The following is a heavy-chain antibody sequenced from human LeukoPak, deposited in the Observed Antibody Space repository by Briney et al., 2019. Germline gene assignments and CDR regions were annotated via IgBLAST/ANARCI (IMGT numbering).Heavy chain of an antibody. D-gene: IGHD1-26*01. CDR3: ARDPYSGAYGDTYYYYMDV. CDR1: GFTFSSYG. Sequence: GRSVRLSCGASGFTFSSYGMHWVRQAPGKGLEWVAVISYDGSYKDYTDSVKGRFTISRDNARNSLYLQMNSLTAEDTAVYYCARDPYSGAYGDTYYYYMDVWGKGTTVTISS. V-gene: IGHV3-33*08. CDR2: ISYDGSYK. J-gene: IGHJ6*03.